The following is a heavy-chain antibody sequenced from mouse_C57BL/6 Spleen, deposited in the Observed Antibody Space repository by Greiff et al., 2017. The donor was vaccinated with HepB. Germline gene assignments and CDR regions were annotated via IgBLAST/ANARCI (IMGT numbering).Heavy chain of an antibody. CDR2: IYPGDGDT. D-gene: IGHD2-3*01. CDR3: ARGEDGYYRYFDV. CDR1: GYAFSSSW. Sequence: VQRVESGPELVKPGASVKISCKASGYAFSSSWMNWVKQRPGKGLEWIGRIYPGDGDTNYNGKFKGKATLTADKSSSTAYMQLSSLTSEDSAVYFCARGEDGYYRYFDVWGTGTTVTVSS. J-gene: IGHJ1*03. V-gene: IGHV1-82*01.